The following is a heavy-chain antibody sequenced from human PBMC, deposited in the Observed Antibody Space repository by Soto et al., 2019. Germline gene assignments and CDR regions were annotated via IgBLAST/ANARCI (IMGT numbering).Heavy chain of an antibody. D-gene: IGHD3-10*01. CDR2: LYYSGST. V-gene: IGHV4-39*01. CDR3: GRRPRGGVRGSSGGWFAP. Sequence: SETLSLTCNVSGGSISSSSYYWGWIRQPPGKGLEWIGSLYYSGSTYYNPSLKSRVTISVDTSKNQFSLSLSSVTAADTAVYYCGRRPRGGVRGSSGGWFAPGGQEPLVTVSS. J-gene: IGHJ5*02. CDR1: GGSISSSSYY.